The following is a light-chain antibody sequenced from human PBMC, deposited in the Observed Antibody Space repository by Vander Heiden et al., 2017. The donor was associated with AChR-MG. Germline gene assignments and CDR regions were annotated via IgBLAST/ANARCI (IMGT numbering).Light chain of an antibody. CDR1: SSDVGGYNY. J-gene: IGLJ1*01. Sequence: QSALTQPASSSGSPGHSITISCTGTSSDVGGYNYVSWYQQNPAKFLKLMIYDVSKRPAGISNRFSGSKSCNTASLTISGLQPEDEADYYCSTWISSNTQVFGTGTKVTVL. CDR3: STWISSNTQV. V-gene: IGLV2-14*03. CDR2: DVS.